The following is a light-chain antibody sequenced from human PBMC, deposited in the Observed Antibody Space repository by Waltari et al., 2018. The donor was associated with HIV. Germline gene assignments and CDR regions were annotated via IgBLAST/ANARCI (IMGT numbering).Light chain of an antibody. CDR2: EGS. CDR3: CSYAGSVV. V-gene: IGLV2-23*01. CDR1: SSDVGSYNL. J-gene: IGLJ2*01. Sequence: QSALTQPASVSGSPGQSITISCTGTSSDVGSYNLVSWYHQHPGKAPKLMLYEGSKRRSGVSNRFSGSKSGNTASLTISGLQAEDEADYYCCSYAGSVVFGGGTKLTVL.